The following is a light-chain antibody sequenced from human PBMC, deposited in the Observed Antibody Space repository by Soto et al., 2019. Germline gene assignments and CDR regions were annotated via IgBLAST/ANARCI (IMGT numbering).Light chain of an antibody. V-gene: IGLV2-8*01. Sequence: QSLLTQPPSASGSPGQSVTISCPGTSSDVGGYNYVSWYQQYPGRAPKLMIYEVTKRPSGVPDRFSGSKSGNTASLTVSGLQAEDEADYYCSSYAASNNFYFVFGGGTKVTVL. CDR3: SSYAASNNFYFV. J-gene: IGLJ3*02. CDR2: EVT. CDR1: SSDVGGYNY.